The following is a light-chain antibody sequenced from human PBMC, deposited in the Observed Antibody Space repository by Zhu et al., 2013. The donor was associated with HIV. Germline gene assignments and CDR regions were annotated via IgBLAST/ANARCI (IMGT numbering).Light chain of an antibody. Sequence: EIVLTQSPDTLSLSPGERATLSCRASQSISTSLAWYQQRPGQAPRLLIYDASNRATGVPARFSGSGSGTDFTLTISSLEPEDFGVYFCQQRFNWPPLTFGGGTKVEFK. V-gene: IGKV3-11*01. CDR1: QSISTS. CDR3: QQRFNWPPLT. J-gene: IGKJ4*01. CDR2: DAS.